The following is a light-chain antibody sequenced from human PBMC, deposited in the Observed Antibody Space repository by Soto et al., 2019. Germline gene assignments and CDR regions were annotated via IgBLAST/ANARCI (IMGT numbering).Light chain of an antibody. Sequence: QSVLTQPPSVSGAPGQRVTISCTGSSSNIGAGYDVHWYQQLPGAAPKLLIYGNSNRPSGVPDRFSGSKSGTSGSLAITGLQPEDEADYYCQSYDSRVSGAVFGGGTKLTVL. CDR3: QSYDSRVSGAV. CDR1: SSNIGAGYD. CDR2: GNS. J-gene: IGLJ2*01. V-gene: IGLV1-40*01.